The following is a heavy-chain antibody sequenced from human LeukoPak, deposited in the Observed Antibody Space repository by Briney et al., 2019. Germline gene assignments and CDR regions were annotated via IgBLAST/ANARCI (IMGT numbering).Heavy chain of an antibody. J-gene: IGHJ4*02. D-gene: IGHD2-21*02. CDR2: VHYSGIT. V-gene: IGHV4-59*08. CDR1: GGSISTYY. CDR3: ARHISYGGDSAFGY. Sequence: SETLSLTCSVSGGSISTYYWSWIRQPPGKGLEWIAFVHYSGITNYNPSLRSRATISADTSKNQFSLKLTSVAAADTAVYYCARHISYGGDSAFGYWGQGVLVTVSS.